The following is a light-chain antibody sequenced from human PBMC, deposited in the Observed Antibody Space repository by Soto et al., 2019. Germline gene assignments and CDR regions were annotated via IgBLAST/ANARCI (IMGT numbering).Light chain of an antibody. CDR1: SSDVGGYNY. CDR3: SSDTSTSAVL. Sequence: HSVLTQPDSVSGSPGQSITISCTGTSSDVGGYNYVSWYRQHPGKAAKLIIYETSNRPSGVPTPISGSKSGNTAPLTISRLQAEDEADYYCSSDTSTSAVLFGGGTKVTV. CDR2: ETS. V-gene: IGLV2-14*01. J-gene: IGLJ2*01.